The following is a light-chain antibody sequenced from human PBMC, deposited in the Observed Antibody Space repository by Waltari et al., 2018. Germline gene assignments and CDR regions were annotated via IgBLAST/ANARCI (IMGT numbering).Light chain of an antibody. CDR1: HYISTY. V-gene: IGKV3-11*01. CDR3: QQRTNWPPALT. Sequence: EIVLTQSPVTPSLSPGERATLSCRASHYISTYLTWYQQKHGQAPRLLIYDASNRATGIPARFSGSGSGTDFTLTISSLKPEDVAVYYCQQRTNWPPALTFGGGTKVEI. CDR2: DAS. J-gene: IGKJ4*01.